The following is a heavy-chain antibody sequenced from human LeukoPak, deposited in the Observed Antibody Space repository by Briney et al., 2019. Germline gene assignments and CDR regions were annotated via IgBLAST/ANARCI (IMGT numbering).Heavy chain of an antibody. CDR3: ARFIAAAGTFGY. CDR1: SGSISSSYY. CDR2: VAYSGST. V-gene: IGHV4-39*07. Sequence: SETLSLTCTVSSGSISSSYYWGWIRQPPGKGLEWIRSVAYSGSTNYNPSLKSRVTISVDTSKSQFSLKLSSVTAADTAVHYCARFIAAAGTFGYWGQGTLVTVSS. J-gene: IGHJ4*02. D-gene: IGHD6-13*01.